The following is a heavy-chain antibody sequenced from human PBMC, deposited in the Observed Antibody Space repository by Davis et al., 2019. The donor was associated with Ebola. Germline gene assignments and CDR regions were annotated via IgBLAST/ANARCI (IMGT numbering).Heavy chain of an antibody. CDR2: IPHVGSEK. J-gene: IGHJ4*02. Sequence: GGSLRLSCAASGFTFSTYYITWVRQAPGKGLEWVATIPHVGSEKYYVDSVYGRFTSSRDNAKNSVYLQMNSLRAEDTAVYYCAKDRYSGSYWGIGYWGQGALVTVPS. V-gene: IGHV3-7*03. CDR3: AKDRYSGSYWGIGY. D-gene: IGHD1-26*01. CDR1: GFTFSTYY.